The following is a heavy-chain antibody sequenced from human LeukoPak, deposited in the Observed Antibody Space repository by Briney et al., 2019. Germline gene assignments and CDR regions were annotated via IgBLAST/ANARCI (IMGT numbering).Heavy chain of an antibody. V-gene: IGHV3-49*04. CDR1: GFTFADHT. CDR2: IRSEPYGGTT. J-gene: IGHJ5*01. D-gene: IGHD3-22*01. Sequence: GGSLRLSCTASGFTFADHTLSWVRRAPGKGLEWVGFIRSEPYGGTTEYAASVKGRFTISRDDSKSIAYLQMSSLKTEDTAVYYCAREGAGEADYYDSTGYFVSWGQGTLVTVSS. CDR3: AREGAGEADYYDSTGYFVS.